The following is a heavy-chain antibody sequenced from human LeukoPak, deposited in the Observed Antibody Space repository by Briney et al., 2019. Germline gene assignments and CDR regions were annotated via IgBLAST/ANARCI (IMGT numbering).Heavy chain of an antibody. V-gene: IGHV3-74*01. CDR2: INTDGSST. CDR1: GFTFSNYW. CDR3: ARDNGGYFQH. D-gene: IGHD3-16*02. J-gene: IGHJ1*01. Sequence: GGSLRLSCAASGFTFSNYWMHWVRQAPGKGLVWLSRINTDGSSTIYADSVKGRFTISRDNAKNTLYLQMNSLRAEDTAVYYCARDNGGYFQHWGQGTLVTVSS.